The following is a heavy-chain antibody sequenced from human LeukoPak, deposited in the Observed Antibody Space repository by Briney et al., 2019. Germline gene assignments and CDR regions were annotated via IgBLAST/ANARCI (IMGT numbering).Heavy chain of an antibody. D-gene: IGHD4-17*01. CDR3: ARDLAMGHGDYYFDY. V-gene: IGHV3-30-3*01. J-gene: IGHJ4*02. CDR1: GFTFSSYA. CDR2: ISYDGSNK. Sequence: PGRSLRLSCAASGFTFSSYAMHWVRQAPGKGLEWVAVISYDGSNKYYADSVKGRFTISRDNSKNTLYLQMNSLRAEDTAVYYCARDLAMGHGDYYFDYWGQGTLVTVSS.